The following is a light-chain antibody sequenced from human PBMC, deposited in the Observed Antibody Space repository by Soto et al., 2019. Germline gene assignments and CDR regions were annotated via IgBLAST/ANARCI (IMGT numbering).Light chain of an antibody. CDR1: QSISSW. Sequence: DIQMTQSPSTLSASVGDRVTITCRASQSISSWLAWYQQKPGKAPKLLIYDASSLESGVPSRFSGSGSGTEFTLTIRSLQPDDFATYYCQQYNSYPLTSGGGTKVDIK. CDR3: QQYNSYPLT. V-gene: IGKV1-5*01. J-gene: IGKJ4*01. CDR2: DAS.